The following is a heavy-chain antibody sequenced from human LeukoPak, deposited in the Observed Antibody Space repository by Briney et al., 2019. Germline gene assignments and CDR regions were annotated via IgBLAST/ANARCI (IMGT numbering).Heavy chain of an antibody. V-gene: IGHV1-2*06. CDR1: GYTFTGYY. D-gene: IGHD3-22*01. J-gene: IGHJ4*02. CDR2: INPNSGGT. CDR3: ARVHDSSGYSSDY. Sequence: VASVKVSCKASGYTFTGYYMHWVRQAPGQGLEWMGRINPNSGGTNYAQKFQGRVTMTRDTSISTAYMELSRLRSDDTAVYYCARVHDSSGYSSDYWGQGTLVTVSS.